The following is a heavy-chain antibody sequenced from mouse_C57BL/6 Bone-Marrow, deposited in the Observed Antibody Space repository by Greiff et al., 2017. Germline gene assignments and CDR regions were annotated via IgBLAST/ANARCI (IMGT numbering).Heavy chain of an antibody. D-gene: IGHD2-5*01. CDR2: IDPSDSYT. CDR1: GYTFTSYW. CDR3: ARRNYSNYRYFDV. V-gene: IGHV1-59*01. Sequence: VQLQQPGAELVRPGTSVKLSCKASGYTFTSYWMHWVKQRPGQGLEWIGVIDPSDSYTNYNQKFKGNATLTVDTSSSTAYMQLSSLTSEDSAVYYCARRNYSNYRYFDVWGTGTTVTVSS. J-gene: IGHJ1*03.